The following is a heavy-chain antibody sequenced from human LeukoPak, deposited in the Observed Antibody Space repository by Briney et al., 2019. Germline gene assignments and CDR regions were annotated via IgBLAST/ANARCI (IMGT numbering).Heavy chain of an antibody. CDR1: GYTFSNYG. D-gene: IGHD3-22*01. CDR3: ARDPMITVIVPYYFDY. J-gene: IGHJ4*02. CDR2: ISAYNGDT. V-gene: IGHV1-18*01. Sequence: ASVKVSCKASGYTFSNYGLSWVRQDPGQGLEWMGWISAYNGDTKYAQKFQGRVTMTTDTSTSTAYMELKSLRSDDTAVYCCARDPMITVIVPYYFDYWGQGTLVTVSS.